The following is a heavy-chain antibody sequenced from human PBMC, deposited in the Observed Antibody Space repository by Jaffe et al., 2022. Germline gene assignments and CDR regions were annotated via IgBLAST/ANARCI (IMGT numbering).Heavy chain of an antibody. CDR1: GGSISSSSYY. V-gene: IGHV4-39*01. CDR2: IYYSGST. CDR3: ARHGVFYGDYLSYFQH. Sequence: QLQLQESGPGLVKPSETLSLTCTVSGGSISSSSYYWGWIRQPPGKGLEWIGSIYYSGSTYYNPSLKSRVTISVDTSKNQFSLKLSSVTAADTAVYYCARHGVFYGDYLSYFQHWGQGTLVTVSS. D-gene: IGHD4-17*01. J-gene: IGHJ1*01.